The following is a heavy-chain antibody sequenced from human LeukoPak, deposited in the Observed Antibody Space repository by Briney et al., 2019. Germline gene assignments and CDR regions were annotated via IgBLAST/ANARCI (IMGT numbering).Heavy chain of an antibody. CDR3: ARDQYSSGWYFLAGPFVNWFDP. Sequence: ASVKVSCKASGYTFTSYGISWVRPAPGQGLEWMGWISAYNGNTNYAQKLQGRVTMTTDTSTSTAYMELRSLRSDDTAVYYCARDQYSSGWYFLAGPFVNWFDPWGQGTLVTVSS. CDR2: ISAYNGNT. J-gene: IGHJ5*02. CDR1: GYTFTSYG. V-gene: IGHV1-18*01. D-gene: IGHD6-19*01.